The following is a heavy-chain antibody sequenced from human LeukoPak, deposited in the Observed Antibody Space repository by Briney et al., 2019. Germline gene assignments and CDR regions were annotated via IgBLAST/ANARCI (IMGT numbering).Heavy chain of an antibody. CDR1: GGSISSSSYY. J-gene: IGHJ4*02. CDR3: ARLGGSRLFDY. CDR2: IYYSGST. V-gene: IGHV4-39*01. D-gene: IGHD1-14*01. Sequence: PSETLSLTCTVSGGSISSSSYYWGWIRQPPGKGLEWIGSIYYSGSTYYNPSLKSRVTISVDTSKNQFSLKLSSVTAADTAVYYCARLGGSRLFDYWGQGTLVTVSS.